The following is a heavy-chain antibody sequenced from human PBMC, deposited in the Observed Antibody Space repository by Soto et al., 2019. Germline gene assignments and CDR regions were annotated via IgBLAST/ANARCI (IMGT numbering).Heavy chain of an antibody. CDR2: ISGTDSRR. J-gene: IGHJ6*02. V-gene: IGHV3-23*01. CDR3: AKDTYDSFLYGMDV. D-gene: IGHD3-22*01. CDR1: GFPLRSYA. Sequence: EVQLLESGGGLVQPGGSLRLSCAASGFPLRSYAVSWVRQAPGKGLEWVSAISGTDSRRHYAESVRGRFSVSRDESKNTLFLHMNSLRADDTAVYYCAKDTYDSFLYGMDVWGQGTRVTVSS.